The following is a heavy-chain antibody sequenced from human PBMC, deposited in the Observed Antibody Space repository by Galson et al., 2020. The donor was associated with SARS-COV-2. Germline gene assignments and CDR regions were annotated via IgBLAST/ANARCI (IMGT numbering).Heavy chain of an antibody. V-gene: IGHV3-23*01. J-gene: IGHJ5*01. CDR1: GFRFSDYV. D-gene: IGHD2-15*01. Sequence: GESLKISCAASGFRFSDYVMHWVRQAPGKGLEWVSRSGTSGGGTYYTDSVKGRFTISRDISKNTLYLDMRSLRDEDTAVYYCAKDYGRFCSGPTCNLFDSWGQRTVVTVSS. CDR2: SGTSGGGT. CDR3: AKDYGRFCSGPTCNLFDS.